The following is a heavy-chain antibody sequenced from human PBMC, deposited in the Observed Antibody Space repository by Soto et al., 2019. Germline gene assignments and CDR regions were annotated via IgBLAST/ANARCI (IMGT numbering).Heavy chain of an antibody. J-gene: IGHJ6*02. V-gene: IGHV1-69*12. CDR3: ARDILTGYYRPRYYYGMDV. D-gene: IGHD3-9*01. Sequence: QVQLVQSGAEVKKPGSSVKVSCKASGGTFSSYAISWVRQAPGQGLEWMGGIIPIFGTANYAQKFQGRVTITADESTSPAYMELSSLRSEDTAVYYCARDILTGYYRPRYYYGMDVWGQGTTVTVSS. CDR2: IIPIFGTA. CDR1: GGTFSSYA.